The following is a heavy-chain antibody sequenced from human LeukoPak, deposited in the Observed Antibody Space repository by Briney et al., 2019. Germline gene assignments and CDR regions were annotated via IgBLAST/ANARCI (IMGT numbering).Heavy chain of an antibody. Sequence: PSETLSLTCTVSGGSISSYYWSWIRQPPGKGLEWIGYIYYSGSTNYNPSLKSRVTISVDTSKNQFSLKLSSVTAADTAVYYCARTGYFSGWYFARNDAFDIWGRGTMVTVSS. CDR1: GGSISSYY. CDR2: IYYSGST. CDR3: ARTGYFSGWYFARNDAFDI. J-gene: IGHJ3*02. D-gene: IGHD6-19*01. V-gene: IGHV4-59*01.